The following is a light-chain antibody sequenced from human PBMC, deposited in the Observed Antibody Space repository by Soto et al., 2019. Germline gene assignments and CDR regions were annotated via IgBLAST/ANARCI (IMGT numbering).Light chain of an antibody. J-gene: IGKJ3*01. CDR2: DVS. Sequence: DIQMTQSPSTLSASVGDRVTITCRASQTVERWLAWYQQKPGKAPNLVISDVSSLERGVPSRFSGSGSGTEFTLTISGLQPDDFATYYCQQYDNLPWTFGPGTKVDIK. V-gene: IGKV1-5*01. CDR3: QQYDNLPWT. CDR1: QTVERW.